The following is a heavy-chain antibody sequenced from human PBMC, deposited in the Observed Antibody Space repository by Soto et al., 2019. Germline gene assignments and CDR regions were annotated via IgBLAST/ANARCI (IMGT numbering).Heavy chain of an antibody. Sequence: SETLSLTCTVSGGSISSSSYYWGWIRQPPGKGLEWIGSIYHSGSTNYNPSLKSRVTISVDTSKNQFSLKLSSVTAADTAVYYCARARIPYYDFWSGYKDYGMDVWGQGTTVTVSS. CDR1: GGSISSSSYY. CDR3: ARARIPYYDFWSGYKDYGMDV. V-gene: IGHV4-39*07. D-gene: IGHD3-3*01. J-gene: IGHJ6*02. CDR2: IYHSGST.